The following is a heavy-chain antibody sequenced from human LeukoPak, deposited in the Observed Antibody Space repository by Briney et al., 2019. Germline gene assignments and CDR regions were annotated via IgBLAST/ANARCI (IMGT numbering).Heavy chain of an antibody. D-gene: IGHD4-17*01. CDR2: IHSGGST. CDR1: GFTVSSNY. J-gene: IGHJ4*02. V-gene: IGHV3-66*01. Sequence: GGSLRLSCAVSGFTVSSNYMSWVRQAPGKGLEWVSVIHSGGSTYYANSLKDRFTFSRDGSKNTVYLQMNSLRAEDTAVYYCVGATGFGYWGQGTLVTVSS. CDR3: VGATGFGY.